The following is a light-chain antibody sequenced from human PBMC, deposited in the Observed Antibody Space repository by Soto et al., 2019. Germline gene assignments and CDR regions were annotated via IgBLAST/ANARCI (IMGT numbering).Light chain of an antibody. CDR2: GAS. V-gene: IGKV3-20*01. CDR3: QQYSSSET. Sequence: EIVLTQSPGTLSLSPGERATLSCRASQSVSSGYLAWYQQKPGQAPRLLIYGASSRATGIPDRFSGSGSGTDFTLTISRLEPEDFAVYYCQQYSSSETFGQGTKVDIK. J-gene: IGKJ1*01. CDR1: QSVSSGY.